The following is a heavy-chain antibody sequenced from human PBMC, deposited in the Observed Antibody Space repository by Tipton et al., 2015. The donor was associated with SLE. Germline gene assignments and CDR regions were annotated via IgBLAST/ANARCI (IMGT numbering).Heavy chain of an antibody. V-gene: IGHV4-4*07. CDR2: IYASGST. J-gene: IGHJ4*02. CDR3: ARDSPPVAGPFDS. D-gene: IGHD6-19*01. Sequence: TLSLTCTVSGVSISNYYWSWIRQPAGKGLEWIGRIYASGSTNYNPSLRSRAAMSVDTSKSHFSLKLTSVTAADTAVYYCARDSPPVAGPFDSWGQGTLVIVSA. CDR1: GVSISNYY.